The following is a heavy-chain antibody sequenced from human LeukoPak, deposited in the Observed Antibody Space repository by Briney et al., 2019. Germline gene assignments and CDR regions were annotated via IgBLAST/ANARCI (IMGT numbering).Heavy chain of an antibody. D-gene: IGHD2-2*01. CDR3: AREAGYCSSTSCYEGDY. V-gene: IGHV3-21*01. CDR2: ISSSSDYI. J-gene: IGHJ4*02. Sequence: PGGSLRLSCAASGFTFNNYIMNWVRQAPGKGLEWVSSISSSSDYIYYADSVKGRFTISRDNAKNSLYLQMNSLRAEDMAVYYCAREAGYCSSTSCYEGDYWGQGTLVTVSS. CDR1: GFTFNNYI.